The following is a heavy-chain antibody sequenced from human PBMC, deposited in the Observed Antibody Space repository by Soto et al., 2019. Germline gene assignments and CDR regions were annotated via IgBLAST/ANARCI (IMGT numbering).Heavy chain of an antibody. CDR3: ARPTGYYYDSSGSCDY. V-gene: IGHV1-69*13. D-gene: IGHD3-22*01. CDR2: IIPIFGTA. Sequence: GASVKVSCKASGGTFSSYAISWVRQAPGQGLEWMGGIIPIFGTANYAQKFQGRVTITADESTSTAYMELSSLRSEDTAVYYCARPTGYYYDSSGSCDYWGQGTLVTVSS. CDR1: GGTFSSYA. J-gene: IGHJ4*02.